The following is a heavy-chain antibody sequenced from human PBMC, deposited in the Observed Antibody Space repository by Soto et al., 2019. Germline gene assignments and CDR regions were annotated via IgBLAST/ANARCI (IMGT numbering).Heavy chain of an antibody. Sequence: QLQESGPGLVKPSETLSLTCTVSNGSISTTRYNWGWIRQSPGKGLGWIGTIYYTGSTSYNPSLKSRVTMAVYTSKIQCSLKLDSVTAADTAVCYCARHGSFWGQGTLVLVSS. CDR1: NGSISTTRYN. CDR2: IYYTGST. D-gene: IGHD3-16*02. CDR3: ARHGSF. J-gene: IGHJ4*02. V-gene: IGHV4-39*01.